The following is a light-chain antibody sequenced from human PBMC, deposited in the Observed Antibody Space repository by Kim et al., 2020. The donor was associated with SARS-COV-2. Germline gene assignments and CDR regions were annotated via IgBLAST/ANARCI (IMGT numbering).Light chain of an antibody. V-gene: IGLV2-18*02. Sequence: GQSVTIPCTGTSSDVGDYNRVSWYQQSPGTAPKLIIYEVSHRPSGVPDRFSGSKSGNTASLTISGLQAEDEADYYCNSWTSSNTFVFGTGTKVTVL. J-gene: IGLJ1*01. CDR3: NSWTSSNTFV. CDR1: SSDVGDYNR. CDR2: EVS.